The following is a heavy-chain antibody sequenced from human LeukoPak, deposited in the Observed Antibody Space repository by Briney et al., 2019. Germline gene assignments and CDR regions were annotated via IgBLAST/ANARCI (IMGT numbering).Heavy chain of an antibody. D-gene: IGHD4-23*01. Sequence: GGSLRLSRAVSGFTFSGYGMHWVRQAPGKGLEWVAFISYDGSERYYAASVKGQFIISRDNSKNTLYLQMNSVRAEDTAVYYCAREDYGGNYYFVYWGQGTLVTVSS. V-gene: IGHV3-30*03. CDR1: GFTFSGYG. J-gene: IGHJ4*02. CDR3: AREDYGGNYYFVY. CDR2: ISYDGSER.